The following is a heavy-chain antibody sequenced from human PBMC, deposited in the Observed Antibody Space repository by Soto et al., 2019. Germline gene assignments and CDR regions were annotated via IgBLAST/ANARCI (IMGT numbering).Heavy chain of an antibody. Sequence: QVQLVQSGAEVKKPGASVKVSCKASGYTFTSYGISWVRQAPGQGREWMGWISAYHGNTNYAQKLQGRVTMTTDTSTSTAYMELRSLRSDETAVYYCARVDLSYYDSSGYYYDYWGQGTLVTVSS. CDR3: ARVDLSYYDSSGYYYDY. CDR2: ISAYHGNT. D-gene: IGHD3-22*01. J-gene: IGHJ4*02. V-gene: IGHV1-18*01. CDR1: GYTFTSYG.